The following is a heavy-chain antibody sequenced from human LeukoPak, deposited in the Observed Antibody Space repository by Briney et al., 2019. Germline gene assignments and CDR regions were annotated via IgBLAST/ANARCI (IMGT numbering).Heavy chain of an antibody. J-gene: IGHJ4*02. Sequence: GGFLRLSCAASGFTFSDYYMSWIRQAPGKGLEWVSYISASGSNTYYADSVKGRLTISRDNAKNSLYLQMNSLRAEDTAVFYCARIRFGVTSFDYWGQGILVTVSS. CDR3: ARIRFGVTSFDY. CDR2: ISASGSNT. D-gene: IGHD3-16*01. V-gene: IGHV3-11*01. CDR1: GFTFSDYY.